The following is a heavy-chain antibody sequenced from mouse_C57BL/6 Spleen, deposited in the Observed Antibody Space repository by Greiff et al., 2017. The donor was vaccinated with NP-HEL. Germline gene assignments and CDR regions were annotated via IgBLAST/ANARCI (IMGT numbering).Heavy chain of an antibody. Sequence: VQLKESGGGLVKPGGSLKLSCAASGFTFSDYGMHWVRQAPEKGLEGVAYISSGSSTIYYADTVKGRFTISRDNAKNTLFLQMTSLRSEDTAMYYCARPYRLRQDYYAMDYWGQGTSVTVSS. J-gene: IGHJ4*01. CDR2: ISSGSSTI. D-gene: IGHD2-2*01. V-gene: IGHV5-17*01. CDR1: GFTFSDYG. CDR3: ARPYRLRQDYYAMDY.